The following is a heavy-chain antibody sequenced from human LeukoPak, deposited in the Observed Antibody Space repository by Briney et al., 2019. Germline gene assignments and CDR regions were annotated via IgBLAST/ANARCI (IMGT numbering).Heavy chain of an antibody. CDR3: ARDNSGSYYVRWFDP. Sequence: EASVKVSCKASGYTFTSYGISWVRQAPGQGLEWMGWISAYNGNTNYAQKLQGRVTMTTDTSTSTAYMELRSLRSDDTAVYYCARDNSGSYYVRWFDPWGQGTLVTVSS. J-gene: IGHJ5*02. D-gene: IGHD1-26*01. V-gene: IGHV1-18*01. CDR2: ISAYNGNT. CDR1: GYTFTSYG.